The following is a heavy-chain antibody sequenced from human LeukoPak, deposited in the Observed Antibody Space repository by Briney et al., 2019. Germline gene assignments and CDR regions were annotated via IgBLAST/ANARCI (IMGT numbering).Heavy chain of an antibody. CDR2: IKQDGSEK. CDR3: ALSRTLDY. CDR1: GFIFSSYW. J-gene: IGHJ4*02. Sequence: GGSLRLSCAASGFIFSSYWVSWVRQAPGKGLEWVANIKQDGSEKYYVDSVKGRFTISRDNAKNSLYVQMNSLRAEDTAVYYCALSRTLDYWGQGTLVTVSS. V-gene: IGHV3-7*01.